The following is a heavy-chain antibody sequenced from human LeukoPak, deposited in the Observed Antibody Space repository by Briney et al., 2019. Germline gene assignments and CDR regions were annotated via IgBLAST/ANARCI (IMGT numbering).Heavy chain of an antibody. Sequence: ASVKVSCKASGYTFTGYYMHWVRQAPGQGLEWMGWINPNSGGTNYAQKFQGRVTMTRDTSISTAYMELSRLRSDDTAVYYCARDSAYDSSGYYYEVFYWGQGTLVTVSS. D-gene: IGHD3-22*01. J-gene: IGHJ1*01. CDR3: ARDSAYDSSGYYYEVFY. V-gene: IGHV1-2*02. CDR2: INPNSGGT. CDR1: GYTFTGYY.